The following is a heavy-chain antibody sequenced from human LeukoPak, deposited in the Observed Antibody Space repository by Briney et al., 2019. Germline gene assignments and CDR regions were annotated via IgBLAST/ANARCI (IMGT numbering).Heavy chain of an antibody. V-gene: IGHV3-30*03. CDR1: GFTFSTSG. CDR2: ISCDGSYK. CDR3: ASWDPQLGDAFDI. Sequence: GGSLRLSCAASGFTFSTSGMHWVRQSPGKGLEWMALISCDGSYKDFADSVQGRFTISRDNSKNTLYLQMNSLRPEDTAVYYCASWDPQLGDAFDIWGQGTMVTVSS. D-gene: IGHD3-16*01. J-gene: IGHJ3*02.